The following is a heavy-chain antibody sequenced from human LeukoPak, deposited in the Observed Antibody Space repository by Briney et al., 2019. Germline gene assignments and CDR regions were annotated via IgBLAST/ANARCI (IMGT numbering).Heavy chain of an antibody. CDR2: ITDNGVST. J-gene: IGHJ4*02. D-gene: IGHD3-16*01. Sequence: GGSLRLSCAASGFTISSYDMSWVRQAPGKGLEWVSSITDNGVSTYYADSVKGRFTISRDNSKNMLYLQMNSLRAEDTALYYCAKDLWVHWGQGTLVTVSS. CDR1: GFTISSYD. V-gene: IGHV3-23*01. CDR3: AKDLWVH.